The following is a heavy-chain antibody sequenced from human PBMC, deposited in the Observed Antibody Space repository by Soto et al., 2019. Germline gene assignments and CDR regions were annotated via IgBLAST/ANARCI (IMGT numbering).Heavy chain of an antibody. CDR3: ARDLGRAVTTGSYYYYYYGMDV. CDR2: INPNSGGT. J-gene: IGHJ6*02. D-gene: IGHD4-17*01. V-gene: IGHV1-2*04. Sequence: GASVKVSCKASGYTFTGYYMHWVRQAPGQGLEWMGWINPNSGGTNYAQKFQGWVTMTRDTSISTAYMELSRLRSDDTAVYYCARDLGRAVTTGSYYYYYYGMDVWGQGTTVTVSS. CDR1: GYTFTGYY.